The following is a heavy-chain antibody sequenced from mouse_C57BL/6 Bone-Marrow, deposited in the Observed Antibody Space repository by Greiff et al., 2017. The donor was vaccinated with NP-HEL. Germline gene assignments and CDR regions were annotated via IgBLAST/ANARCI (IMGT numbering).Heavy chain of an antibody. V-gene: IGHV1-55*01. CDR3: ASQFITAVVYYFDY. Sequence: QVQLQQPGAELVKPGASVKMSCKASGYTFTSYWITWVKQRPGQGLEWIGDIYPGSGSTNYNEKFKSKATLTVDTSSSTAYMQLSSLTSEDSAVYYCASQFITAVVYYFDYWGKGTTLTVSS. D-gene: IGHD1-1*01. J-gene: IGHJ2*01. CDR2: IYPGSGST. CDR1: GYTFTSYW.